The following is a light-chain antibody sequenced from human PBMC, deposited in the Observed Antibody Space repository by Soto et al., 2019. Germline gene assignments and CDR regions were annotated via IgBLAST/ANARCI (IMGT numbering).Light chain of an antibody. CDR1: EDIRND. V-gene: IGKV1-6*01. J-gene: IGKJ5*01. Sequence: AIQMTQSPSSLSASVGDRVTITCRASEDIRNDLTWYQQKPGTAPKLLICAASSLQSGVPSRFSGSGAGTDFTLTISSLQPEDCGTYYCVPDYIDTITFGKGTRLEI. CDR2: AAS. CDR3: VPDYIDTIT.